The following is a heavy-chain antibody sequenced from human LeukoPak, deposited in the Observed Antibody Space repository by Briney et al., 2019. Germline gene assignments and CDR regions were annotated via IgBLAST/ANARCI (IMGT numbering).Heavy chain of an antibody. CDR1: GGSISSSNW. CDR3: ARVGSSSWYALDY. CDR2: IYHSGST. V-gene: IGHV4-4*02. J-gene: IGHJ4*02. Sequence: SGTLSLTCAVSGGSISSSNWWSWVRQPPGKGLEWIGEIYHSGSTNYNPSLKSRVTISVDKSKNQFSLKLSSVTAADTAVYYCARVGSSSWYALDYWGQGTLVTVSS. D-gene: IGHD6-13*01.